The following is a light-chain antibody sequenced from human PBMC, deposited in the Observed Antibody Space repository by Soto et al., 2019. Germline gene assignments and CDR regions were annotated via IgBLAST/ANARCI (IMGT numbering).Light chain of an antibody. CDR2: KAS. Sequence: EVTLYPTSLSGSVGDRVTVTCLASQSIGDSLAWYQQRPGKAPNLLIYKASSLESGVPSRFSGGGSGTEFTLTICSLQPDDFATYYCQQYHFFSWTFGHGT. CDR1: QSIGDS. J-gene: IGKJ1*01. CDR3: QQYHFFSWT. V-gene: IGKV1-5*03.